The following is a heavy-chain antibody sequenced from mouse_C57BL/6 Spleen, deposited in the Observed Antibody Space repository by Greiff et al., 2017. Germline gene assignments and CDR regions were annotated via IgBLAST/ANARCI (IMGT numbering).Heavy chain of an antibody. D-gene: IGHD2-1*01. CDR2: IDPSDSYT. J-gene: IGHJ1*03. CDR1: GYTFTSYW. Sequence: QVQLQQPGAELVMPGASVKLSCKASGYTFTSYWMHWVKQRPGQGLEWIGEIDPSDSYTNYNQKFKGKSTLTVDKSSSTAYMQLSSLTSEDSAVYYCARGLLISWGTGTTVTVAS. CDR3: ARGLLIS. V-gene: IGHV1-69*01.